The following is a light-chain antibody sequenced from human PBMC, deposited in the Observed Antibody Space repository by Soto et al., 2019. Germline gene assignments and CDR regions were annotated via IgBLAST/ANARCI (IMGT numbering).Light chain of an antibody. J-gene: IGLJ2*01. Sequence: QSALAQPASVSGSPGQSHTISCTGTSSDVGGYNFVSWYQQYPGKAPKLMIYDVSSRPSGISTRFSGSKSGNTASLTISGLQAEDEADYYCSSYARNRDVLFGGGTKLTVL. CDR1: SSDVGGYNF. CDR3: SSYARNRDVL. V-gene: IGLV2-14*03. CDR2: DVS.